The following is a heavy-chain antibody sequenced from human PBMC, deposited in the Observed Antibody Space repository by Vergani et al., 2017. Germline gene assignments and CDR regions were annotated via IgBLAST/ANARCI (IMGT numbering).Heavy chain of an antibody. J-gene: IGHJ4*02. D-gene: IGHD3-22*01. CDR1: GYTFSTYG. CDR3: ARARSYYYDSSGRLGEAYYFDY. CDR2: ISAYNGNT. V-gene: IGHV1-18*01. Sequence: QVQLVQSGAEVKKPGASVKVSCKASGYTFSTYGISWVRQAPGQGLEWMGWISAYNGNTNYPEKFQGRLTMTTDTSTRTAYMELRSLRSDDTAVYYCARARSYYYDSSGRLGEAYYFDYWGQGTLVTVSS.